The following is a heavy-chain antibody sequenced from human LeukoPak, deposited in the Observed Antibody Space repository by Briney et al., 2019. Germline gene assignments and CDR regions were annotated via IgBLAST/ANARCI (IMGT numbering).Heavy chain of an antibody. D-gene: IGHD1-26*01. CDR2: IYPGDSDT. J-gene: IGHJ4*02. V-gene: IGHV5-51*01. CDR1: GYRFTSYW. Sequence: GESLKISCKGSGYRFTSYWIGWVRQMPGKGLGLMGIIYPGDSDTRYSPSFEGQVTISADKSNNTAYLQWSSLKASDTAMYYCARPEGGATSTFDYWGQGTLVTVSS. CDR3: ARPEGGATSTFDY.